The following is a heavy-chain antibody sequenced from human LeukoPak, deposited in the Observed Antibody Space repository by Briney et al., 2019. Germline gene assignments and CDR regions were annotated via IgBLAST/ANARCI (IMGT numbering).Heavy chain of an antibody. D-gene: IGHD3-22*01. CDR3: AKGAIIVAQTYDY. CDR2: ISGGGSNT. J-gene: IGHJ4*02. CDR1: GFTFSSYA. Sequence: GGSLRLSCAASGFTFSSYAMSWVRQAPGKGLEWVSAISGGGSNTYYADSVQGRFAISRDNSKNTLYLQMNSLRAEDTAVYYCAKGAIIVAQTYDYWGQGTLVTVSS. V-gene: IGHV3-23*01.